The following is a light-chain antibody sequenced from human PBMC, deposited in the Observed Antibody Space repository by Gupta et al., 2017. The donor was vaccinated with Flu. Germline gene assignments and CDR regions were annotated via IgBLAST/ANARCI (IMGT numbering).Light chain of an antibody. CDR3: SSYISSNTLYV. CDR1: SSDVGGYKY. Sequence: SSDVGGYKYASWYQQYAGKAPKLMIYEVTKRPSGVSNRFSGSKSGNTASLTISGLRAEDEADYYCSSYISSNTLYVFGTGTKVTAL. J-gene: IGLJ1*01. V-gene: IGLV2-14*01. CDR2: EVT.